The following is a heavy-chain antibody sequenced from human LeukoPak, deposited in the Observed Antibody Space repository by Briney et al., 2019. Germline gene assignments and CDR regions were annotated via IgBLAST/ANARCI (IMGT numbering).Heavy chain of an antibody. J-gene: IGHJ4*02. V-gene: IGHV4-61*05. Sequence: PSETLSLTCTVSGGSISSSSYYWGWIRQPPGKGLEWIGYIYYSGSTNYNPSLKSRVIISVDTSKNQFSLKLSSVTAADTAVYYCARDDGDGYNYPPASFDYWGQGTLVTVSS. CDR1: GGSISSSSYY. D-gene: IGHD5-24*01. CDR3: ARDDGDGYNYPPASFDY. CDR2: IYYSGST.